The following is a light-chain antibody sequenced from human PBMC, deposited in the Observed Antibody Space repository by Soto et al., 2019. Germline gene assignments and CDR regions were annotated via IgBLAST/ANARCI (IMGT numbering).Light chain of an antibody. CDR3: QVWDSNTKSEX. Sequence: SYELTQPPSISVSPGQTASITCSGDKLGDKYACWYQQKPGQSPVLLIYQDTKRPSGIPERFSGSNSGTTATLTISGTQAMDEADYYCQVWDSNTKSEXFGGGTKVTVL. CDR1: KLGDKY. J-gene: IGLJ2*01. CDR2: QDT. V-gene: IGLV3-1*01.